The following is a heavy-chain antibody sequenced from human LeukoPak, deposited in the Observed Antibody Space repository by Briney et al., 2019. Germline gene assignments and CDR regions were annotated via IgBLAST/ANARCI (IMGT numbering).Heavy chain of an antibody. CDR3: ARVRVGALWYFDY. D-gene: IGHD1-26*01. CDR2: IYTSGST. Sequence: SETLSLTCIVSGGSINTYYWSWIRQPAGKGLEWIGRIYTSGSTNYNPSLKSRVTMSVDTSKNQFSLKLSSVTAADTAVYYCARVRVGALWYFDYWGQGTLVTVSS. J-gene: IGHJ4*02. CDR1: GGSINTYY. V-gene: IGHV4-4*07.